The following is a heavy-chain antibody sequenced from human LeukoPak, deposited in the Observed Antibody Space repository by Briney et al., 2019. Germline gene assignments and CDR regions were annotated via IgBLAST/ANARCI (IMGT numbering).Heavy chain of an antibody. Sequence: SETLSLTCTVSGVSISSYYWSWIRQPPGKGLEWIGYIYYSGSTNYNPSLKSRVTISVDTSKNQFSLKLSSVTAADTAVYYCAAAAGGDGYNFDYWGQGTLVTVSS. CDR1: GVSISSYY. J-gene: IGHJ4*02. V-gene: IGHV4-59*01. CDR3: AAAAGGDGYNFDY. CDR2: IYYSGST. D-gene: IGHD5-24*01.